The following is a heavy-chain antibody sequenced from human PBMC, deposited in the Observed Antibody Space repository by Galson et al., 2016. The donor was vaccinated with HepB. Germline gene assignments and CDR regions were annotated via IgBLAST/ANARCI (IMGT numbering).Heavy chain of an antibody. D-gene: IGHD3-16*02. J-gene: IGHJ4*02. CDR2: ISSTSSSI. V-gene: IGHV3-48*01. CDR3: ARDRDDMNTFGGVIAMGY. Sequence: SLRLSCAASGFTFSSYNMNWVRQAPGKGLEWVSYISSTSSSIYYGDSVKGRFTISRDNAKSSLYLQMNSLRAEDTAVYYCARDRDDMNTFGGVIAMGYWGQGTLVTVSS. CDR1: GFTFSSYN.